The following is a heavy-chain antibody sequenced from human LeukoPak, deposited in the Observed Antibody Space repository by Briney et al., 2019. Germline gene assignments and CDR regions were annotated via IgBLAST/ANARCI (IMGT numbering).Heavy chain of an antibody. Sequence: GASVKVSCKASGYTFTSYYMHWVRQAPGQGLEWMGIINPGGGSTSYAQKFQGRVTMTRDMSTSTVYMELSSLRSEDAAVYYCARLRAGYSGYSSFDYWGQGTLVTVSS. V-gene: IGHV1-46*01. J-gene: IGHJ4*02. CDR3: ARLRAGYSGYSSFDY. CDR1: GYTFTSYY. D-gene: IGHD5-12*01. CDR2: INPGGGST.